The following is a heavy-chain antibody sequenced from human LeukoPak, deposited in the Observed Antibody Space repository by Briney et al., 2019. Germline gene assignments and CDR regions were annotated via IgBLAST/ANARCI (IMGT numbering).Heavy chain of an antibody. CDR3: ASEYSSSSGLDY. Sequence: PGGSLRLSCAASGFTFSSYGMHWVRQAPGKGPEWVAVIPYDGSNKYYADSVKGRFTISRDNSKNTLYLQMNSLRAEDTAVYYCASEYSSSSGLDYWGQGTLVTVSS. V-gene: IGHV3-30*03. CDR1: GFTFSSYG. CDR2: IPYDGSNK. D-gene: IGHD6-6*01. J-gene: IGHJ4*02.